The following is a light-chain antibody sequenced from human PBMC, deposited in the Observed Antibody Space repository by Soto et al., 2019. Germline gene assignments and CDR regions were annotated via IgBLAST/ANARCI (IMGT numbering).Light chain of an antibody. CDR1: QSLMFSVGRNY. J-gene: IGKJ1*01. CDR3: MQGLRSHPT. Sequence: VMTQSPLFLPVTPGEPSSISCRSSQSLMFSVGRNYLDWFLQRPGQAPQLLIYLASNQASGVPDRFSGSGSGTHFTLNISRVEAEDVGIYYCMQGLRSHPTFAQGTKVDIK. V-gene: IGKV2-28*01. CDR2: LAS.